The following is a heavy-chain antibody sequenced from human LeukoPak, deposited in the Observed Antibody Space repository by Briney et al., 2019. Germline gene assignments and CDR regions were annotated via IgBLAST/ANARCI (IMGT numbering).Heavy chain of an antibody. CDR3: ARGDPHADL. V-gene: IGHV3-48*03. J-gene: IGHJ5*02. CDR1: GFDLSTYE. Sequence: GGSLRLSCAASGFDLSTYEMNWVRQAPGKGLEWIADITISGHTKNYADSVKGQLTISRDNARTSLYLQMNSLRVEDTGVYYCARGDPHADLWGQGTLVTVSS. CDR2: ITISGHTK.